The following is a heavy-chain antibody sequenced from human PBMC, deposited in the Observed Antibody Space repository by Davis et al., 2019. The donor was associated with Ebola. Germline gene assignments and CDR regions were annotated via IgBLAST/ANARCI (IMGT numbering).Heavy chain of an antibody. V-gene: IGHV3-9*01. CDR3: AKETIFGVDGAFDI. Sequence: LSLTCAASGFTFDDYAMHWVRQAPGKGLEWVSGISWNSGSIGYADSVKGRFTISRDNAENSLYLQMNSLRAEDTALYYCAKETIFGVDGAFDIWGQGTMVTVSS. D-gene: IGHD3-3*01. CDR1: GFTFDDYA. J-gene: IGHJ3*02. CDR2: ISWNSGSI.